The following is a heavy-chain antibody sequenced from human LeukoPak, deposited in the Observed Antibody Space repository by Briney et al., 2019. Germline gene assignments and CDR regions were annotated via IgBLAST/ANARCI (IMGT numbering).Heavy chain of an antibody. J-gene: IGHJ4*02. CDR3: AKDLDLGYSSGP. V-gene: IGHV3-23*01. Sequence: GGSLRLSCAASGFTVSSNYMSWVRQAPGKGLEWVSAISGSGGSTYYADSVKGRFTISRDNSKNTLYLQMNSLRAEDTAVYYCAKDLDLGYSSGPGGQGTLVTVSS. D-gene: IGHD6-19*01. CDR2: ISGSGGST. CDR1: GFTVSSNY.